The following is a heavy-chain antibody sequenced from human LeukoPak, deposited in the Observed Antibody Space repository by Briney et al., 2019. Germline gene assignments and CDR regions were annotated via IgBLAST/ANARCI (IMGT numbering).Heavy chain of an antibody. CDR2: IIPIFGTA. CDR3: ARAPDDYYYYYMDV. V-gene: IGHV1-69*13. Sequence: SVNVSCKASGGTFSSYSISGVRQAPGQGREWMGGIIPIFGTANYAQKFQGRVTINADESTNTAYMELSSLRTEDKAVYYCARAPDDYYYYYMDVWGKGTTVTVSS. D-gene: IGHD1-14*01. CDR1: GGTFSSYS. J-gene: IGHJ6*03.